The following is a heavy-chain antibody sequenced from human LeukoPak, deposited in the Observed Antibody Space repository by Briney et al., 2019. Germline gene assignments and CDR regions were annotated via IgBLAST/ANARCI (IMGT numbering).Heavy chain of an antibody. D-gene: IGHD2-15*01. V-gene: IGHV2-70*11. J-gene: IGHJ3*02. Sequence: VSGPTLVKPTQTLTLTCTFSGFSLSSSGMCVSWIRQPPGKALEWLARIDWDDDKYYRTSLETRLTISKDTSKNQVVLTMTNMDPVDTATYYCARTKVAATPLDAVDIWGQGTMVTVSS. CDR1: GFSLSSSGMC. CDR2: IDWDDDK. CDR3: ARTKVAATPLDAVDI.